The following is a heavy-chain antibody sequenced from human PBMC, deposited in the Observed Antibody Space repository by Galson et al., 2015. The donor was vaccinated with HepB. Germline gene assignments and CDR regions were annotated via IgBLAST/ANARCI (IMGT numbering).Heavy chain of an antibody. CDR2: ISASTGDT. CDR3: AKVSVVVVPAIFPKKLKAPPGILDM. V-gene: IGHV1-18*01. CDR1: GYTFNNYG. Sequence: QSGAEVKKPGESLKISCKASGYTFNNYGISWVRQAPGQGLEWMGWISASTGDTNYAPKLQGRVTMTTDTSTSTAYMELRSLRSDDTAVYFCAKVSVVVVPAIFPKKLKAPPGILDMWGQGTMVTVSS. D-gene: IGHD2-2*01. J-gene: IGHJ3*02.